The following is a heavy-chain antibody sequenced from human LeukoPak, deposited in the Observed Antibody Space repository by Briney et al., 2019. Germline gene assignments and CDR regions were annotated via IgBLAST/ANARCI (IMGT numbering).Heavy chain of an antibody. V-gene: IGHV4-4*07. Sequence: ASDTLSLTCTVAGGSINSDFWGWVRQPAGKGLEWIGRIYTTGTTHFNPSLRSRLTMSVDTSKNLFSLNLSSVTAADTAVYYCARQGYGASWYHLDYWGRGTLVTVSS. CDR1: GGSINSDF. J-gene: IGHJ4*02. CDR3: ARQGYGASWYHLDY. CDR2: IYTTGTT. D-gene: IGHD6-13*01.